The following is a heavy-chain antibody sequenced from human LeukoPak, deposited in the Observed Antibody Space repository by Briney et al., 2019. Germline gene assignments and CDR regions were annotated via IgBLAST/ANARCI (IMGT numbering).Heavy chain of an antibody. CDR3: ARESGGYSGYEPGDIDY. Sequence: SETLSLTCTVSGVSISSYYWSWIRQPPGKGLEWIGYIYYSGSTNYNPSLKSRVTISVDTSKNQFSLKLSSVTAADTAVYYCARESGGYSGYEPGDIDYWAREPWSPSPQ. J-gene: IGHJ4*02. CDR1: GVSISSYY. CDR2: IYYSGST. D-gene: IGHD5-12*01. V-gene: IGHV4-59*01.